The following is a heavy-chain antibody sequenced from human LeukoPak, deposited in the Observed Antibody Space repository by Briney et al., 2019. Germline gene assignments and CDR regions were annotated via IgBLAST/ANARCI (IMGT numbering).Heavy chain of an antibody. Sequence: EPPETLSLTCTVSGGSISSYYWSWIRQPPGKGLEWIGYIYYSGSTNYNPSLKSRVTISVDTSKNQFSLKLSSVTAADTAVYYCARDHGNGDAFDIWGQGTMVTVSS. J-gene: IGHJ3*02. D-gene: IGHD1-14*01. V-gene: IGHV4-59*01. CDR1: GGSISSYY. CDR3: ARDHGNGDAFDI. CDR2: IYYSGST.